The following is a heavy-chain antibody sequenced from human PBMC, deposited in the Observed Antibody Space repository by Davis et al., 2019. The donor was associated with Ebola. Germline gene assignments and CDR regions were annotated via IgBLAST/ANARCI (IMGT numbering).Heavy chain of an antibody. CDR3: ARGADFWSGYSAADAFDI. D-gene: IGHD3-3*01. Sequence: GESLKISCAASGFTFSSYEMNWVRQAPGKGLEWVSYISSSGSTIYYADSVKGRFTISRENAKNSLYLQMNSLRAGDTAVYYCARGADFWSGYSAADAFDIWGQGTMVTVSS. V-gene: IGHV3-48*03. CDR2: ISSSGSTI. CDR1: GFTFSSYE. J-gene: IGHJ3*02.